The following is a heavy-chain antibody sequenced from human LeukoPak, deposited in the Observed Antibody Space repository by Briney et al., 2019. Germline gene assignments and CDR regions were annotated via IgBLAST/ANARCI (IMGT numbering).Heavy chain of an antibody. D-gene: IGHD1-26*01. CDR3: ARASGVVGATGFDY. CDR2: IYYSGST. J-gene: IGHJ4*02. V-gene: IGHV4-59*01. CDR1: GGSISSYY. Sequence: SETLSLTCTVSGGSISSYYWSWIRQPPGKGPEWIGYIYYSGSTNYNPSLKSRVTISVDTSKNQFSLKLSSVTAADTAVYYCARASGVVGATGFDYWGQGTLVTVSS.